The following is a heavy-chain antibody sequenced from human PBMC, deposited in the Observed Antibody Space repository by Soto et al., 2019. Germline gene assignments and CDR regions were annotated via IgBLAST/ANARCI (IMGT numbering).Heavy chain of an antibody. CDR3: ARGPSGDKVDY. V-gene: IGHV4-30-4*01. J-gene: IGHJ4*02. CDR2: IYNSGST. D-gene: IGHD1-26*01. CDR1: GASVSSDYYY. Sequence: QVQLQESGPGLVEPSQTLSLTCIVSGASVSSDYYYWSWIRQPPGRGLEWIGHIYNSGSTYSNPSLKSRVTVSLDTSKNQFTLNLSSVTAADAAVYYCARGPSGDKVDYWGQGTLVTVSS.